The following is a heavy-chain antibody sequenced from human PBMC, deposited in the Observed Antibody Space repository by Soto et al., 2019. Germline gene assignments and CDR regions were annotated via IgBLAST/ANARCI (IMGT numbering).Heavy chain of an antibody. Sequence: EVHLLESGGGLVQPGGSLRLSCAASGLTFSSCAITWVRQAPGKGLEWVSEVSGGADYTYYADSVKGRFTISRDNSKNTLSLQRNSLRAEDTAVYYCAKEGGYYNYYYLDVWGKGTTVTVSS. CDR3: AKEGGYYNYYYLDV. V-gene: IGHV3-23*01. CDR2: VSGGADYT. J-gene: IGHJ6*03. CDR1: GLTFSSCA. D-gene: IGHD3-16*01.